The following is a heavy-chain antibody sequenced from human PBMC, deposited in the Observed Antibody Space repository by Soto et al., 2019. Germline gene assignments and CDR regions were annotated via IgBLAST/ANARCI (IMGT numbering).Heavy chain of an antibody. J-gene: IGHJ6*02. CDR2: IRTKINNYAT. Sequence: AGGSLRLSCAASGFTFSGSGIHWVRQASGKGLEWVGRIRTKINNYATTYAASVKGRFTISRDDSKNTAYLQMDNLRTEDTAVYFCTRCPLSNDYFFYYGMDVWGQGTTVTVSS. D-gene: IGHD4-4*01. CDR1: GFTFSGSG. V-gene: IGHV3-73*01. CDR3: TRCPLSNDYFFYYGMDV.